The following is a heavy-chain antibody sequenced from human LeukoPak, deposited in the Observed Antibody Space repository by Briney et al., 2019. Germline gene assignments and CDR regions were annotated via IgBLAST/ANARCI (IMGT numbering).Heavy chain of an antibody. V-gene: IGHV4-39*01. CDR1: GGSISSSSYY. CDR2: IYYSGST. CDR3: ARLGVSSWYIDY. J-gene: IGHJ4*02. Sequence: PSETLSLTCTVSGGSISSSSYYWGWIRQPPGKGLEWIGSIYYSGSTYYNPSLKSRVTISVDTSKNPFSLELSSVTAADTAVYYCARLGVSSWYIDYWGQGTLVTVSS. D-gene: IGHD6-13*01.